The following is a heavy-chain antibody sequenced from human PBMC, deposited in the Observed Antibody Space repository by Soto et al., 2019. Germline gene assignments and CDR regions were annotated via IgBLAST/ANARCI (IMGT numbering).Heavy chain of an antibody. Sequence: QVQLVQSGAEVKKPGASVKVSCKASGYTFIDYGFSWVRQAPGQGLEWMGWISAYNGKTRNAQKFHGRLTMTRETSTSTAYMELRSLRSDDTAVYYCARDDRVYGDYEVQFDSWGQGTLVTVSS. CDR2: ISAYNGKT. CDR1: GYTFIDYG. V-gene: IGHV1-18*01. CDR3: ARDDRVYGDYEVQFDS. J-gene: IGHJ4*02. D-gene: IGHD4-17*01.